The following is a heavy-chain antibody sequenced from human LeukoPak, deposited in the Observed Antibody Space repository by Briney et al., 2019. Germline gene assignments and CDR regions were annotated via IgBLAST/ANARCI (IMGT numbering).Heavy chain of an antibody. CDR3: ARPAYTAAYDL. CDR1: GFTFSTYW. V-gene: IGHV3-7*01. D-gene: IGHD3-16*01. Sequence: GGSLRLSCAASGFTFSTYWMTWVRQAPGKGLEWVANMKGDGSEKHYVDSVKGRFTISRDNARNSLYLQMNSLRAEDSAVYYCARPAYTAAYDLWGQGTLVTVSS. CDR2: MKGDGSEK. J-gene: IGHJ3*01.